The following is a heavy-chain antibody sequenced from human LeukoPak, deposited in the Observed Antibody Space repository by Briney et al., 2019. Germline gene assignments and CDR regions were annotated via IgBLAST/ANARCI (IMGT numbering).Heavy chain of an antibody. CDR1: GFTFSSYS. V-gene: IGHV3-21*01. D-gene: IGHD3-22*01. CDR3: AKLYYYDSSGTDGEGA. Sequence: PGGSLRLSCAASGFTFSSYSMNWVRQAPGKGLEWVSSISSSSSYIYYADSVKGRFTISRDNSKNTLYLQMNSLRAEDTAVYYCAKLYYYDSSGTDGEGAWGQGTLVTVSS. CDR2: ISSSSSYI. J-gene: IGHJ5*02.